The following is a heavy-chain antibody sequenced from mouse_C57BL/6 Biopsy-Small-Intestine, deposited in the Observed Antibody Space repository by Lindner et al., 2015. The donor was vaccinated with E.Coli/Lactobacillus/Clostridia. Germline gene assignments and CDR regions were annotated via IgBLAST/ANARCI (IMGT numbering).Heavy chain of an antibody. Sequence: VQLQESGPGLVKPSQTVFLTCTVTGISITTGNYRWSWIRRFPGNKLEWIGYIYYSGTITYNPSLTSRTTITRDTPKNQFFLEMNSLTAEDTATYYCARDYGNYYAMDYWGQGTSVTVSS. V-gene: IGHV3-5*01. CDR3: ARDYGNYYAMDY. D-gene: IGHD2-1*01. CDR2: IYYSGTI. CDR1: GISITTGNYR. J-gene: IGHJ4*01.